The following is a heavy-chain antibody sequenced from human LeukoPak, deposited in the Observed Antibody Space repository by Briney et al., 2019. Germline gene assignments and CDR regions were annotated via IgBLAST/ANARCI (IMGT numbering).Heavy chain of an antibody. CDR3: ARDLYAEGGGFDY. CDR1: GFSFSSYN. Sequence: GGSLRLSCAASGFSFSSYNMNWVRQAPGKGLEWVSSITSSGSHIYYTDSVKGRFTISRDNAKNSLYLQMNSLRAEDTAVYYCARDLYAEGGGFDYWGQGTLVTVSS. CDR2: ITSSGSHI. J-gene: IGHJ4*02. D-gene: IGHD2-2*02. V-gene: IGHV3-21*01.